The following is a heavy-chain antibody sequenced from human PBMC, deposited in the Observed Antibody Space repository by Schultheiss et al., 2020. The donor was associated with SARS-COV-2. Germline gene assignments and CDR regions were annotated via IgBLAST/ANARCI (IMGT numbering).Heavy chain of an antibody. CDR2: ISGSGGST. V-gene: IGHV3-23*01. J-gene: IGHJ5*02. Sequence: GGSLRLSCAASGFTFSSYAMSWVRQAPGKGLEWVSAISGSGGSTYYADSVKGRFTISRDNAKNTLYLQMNSLRAEDTAVYYCAIVDTAMDAFDPWGQGTLVTVSS. CDR1: GFTFSSYA. CDR3: AIVDTAMDAFDP. D-gene: IGHD5-18*01.